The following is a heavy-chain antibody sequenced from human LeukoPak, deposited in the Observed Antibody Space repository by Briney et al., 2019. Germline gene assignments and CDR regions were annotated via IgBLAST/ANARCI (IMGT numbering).Heavy chain of an antibody. CDR2: IYYSGST. CDR1: GGSISSGGYS. V-gene: IGHV4-61*08. CDR3: ASGRDGYNLGY. J-gene: IGHJ4*02. D-gene: IGHD5-24*01. Sequence: PSETLSLTCAVSGGSISSGGYSWSWIRQPPGKGLEWIGYIYYSGSTNYNPSLKSRVTISVDTSKNQFSLKLSSVTAADTAVYYCASGRDGYNLGYWGQGTLVTVSS.